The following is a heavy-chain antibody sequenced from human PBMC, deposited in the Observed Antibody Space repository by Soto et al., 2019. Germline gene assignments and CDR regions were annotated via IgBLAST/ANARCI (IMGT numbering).Heavy chain of an antibody. J-gene: IGHJ4*02. V-gene: IGHV4-4*07. CDR1: GGSISSYY. D-gene: IGHD6-13*01. CDR2: IHTTDGT. CDR3: ARALSSAAGLYFDF. Sequence: QVQLQESGPGLVKPSETLSLTCTVSGGSISSYYWSWIRQPAGKGMEWIGRIHTTDGTNYNPSLKSRVNMSIDTSNNQSTLKLSSLTAADTAVYYCARALSSAAGLYFDFWGQGTLVTVSS.